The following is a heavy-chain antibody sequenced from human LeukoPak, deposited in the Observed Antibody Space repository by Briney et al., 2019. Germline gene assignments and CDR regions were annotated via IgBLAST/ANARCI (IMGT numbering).Heavy chain of an antibody. CDR2: ISGSGGST. D-gene: IGHD3-16*01. CDR1: GFTFSSYA. J-gene: IGHJ4*02. Sequence: GGSLRLSCAASGFTFSSYAMSWVRQAPGKGLQWVSAISGSGGSTYYADSVKGRFTISRDNSKNTLYLQMNSLRAEDTAVYYCAKADGGITVFDYWGQGTLVTVSS. CDR3: AKADGGITVFDY. V-gene: IGHV3-23*01.